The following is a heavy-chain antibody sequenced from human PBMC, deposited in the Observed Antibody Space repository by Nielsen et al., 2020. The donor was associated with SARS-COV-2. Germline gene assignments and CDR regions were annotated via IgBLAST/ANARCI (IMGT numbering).Heavy chain of an antibody. CDR3: ARRWYGSGSDREAFDI. J-gene: IGHJ3*02. CDR1: GFTFSSYS. Sequence: GESLKISCAASGFTFSSYSMNWVRQAPGKGLEWVSSISSSSSYIYYADSVKGRFTISRDNAKNSLFLQMDSLRAEDTAVYYCARRWYGSGSDREAFDIWGRGTMVTISS. CDR2: ISSSSSYI. V-gene: IGHV3-21*01. D-gene: IGHD3-10*01.